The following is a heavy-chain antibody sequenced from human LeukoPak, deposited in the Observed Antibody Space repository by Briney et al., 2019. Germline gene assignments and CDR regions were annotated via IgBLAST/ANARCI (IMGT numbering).Heavy chain of an antibody. CDR1: GGSISSGGYY. Sequence: SETLSLTCTVSGGSISSGGYYWSWIRQHPGKGLEWIGYIYYSGSAYYNPSLKSRVTISVDTSKNQFSLKLSSVTAADTAVYYCARGVNCTNGVCYPHFVRLFDYWGQGTLVTVSS. D-gene: IGHD2-8*01. CDR3: ARGVNCTNGVCYPHFVRLFDY. V-gene: IGHV4-31*03. CDR2: IYYSGSA. J-gene: IGHJ4*02.